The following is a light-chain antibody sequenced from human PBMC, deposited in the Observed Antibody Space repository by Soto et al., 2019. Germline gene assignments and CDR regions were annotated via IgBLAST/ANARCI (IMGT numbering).Light chain of an antibody. V-gene: IGKV1-5*03. Sequence: DIQMTQSPSTLSASVGDRVTITCRASQSISTWLAWYQQKPGKAPKFLIYEASNLESGVPSRFSGSGSGTEFTLTISSLQPDDFATYYCQQYSYSLTFGGGTKVELK. CDR2: EAS. CDR1: QSISTW. J-gene: IGKJ4*01. CDR3: QQYSYSLT.